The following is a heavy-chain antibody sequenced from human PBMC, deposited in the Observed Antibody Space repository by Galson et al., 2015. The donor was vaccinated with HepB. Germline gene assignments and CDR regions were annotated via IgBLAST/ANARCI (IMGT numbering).Heavy chain of an antibody. CDR1: GFTFNTFW. V-gene: IGHV3-7*01. CDR3: SIMVRRSPLDY. Sequence: SLRLSCAASGFTFNTFWMSWVRQTPGKGLEWVANIKEDGSETYYVDSVKGRFTISRDNAKNLLYLQMNSLRDEDTAIYYCSIMVRRSPLDYWGQGTLVSVSS. CDR2: IKEDGSET. J-gene: IGHJ4*02. D-gene: IGHD2-8*01.